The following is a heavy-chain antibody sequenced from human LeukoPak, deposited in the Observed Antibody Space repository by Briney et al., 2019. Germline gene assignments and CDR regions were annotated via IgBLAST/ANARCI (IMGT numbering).Heavy chain of an antibody. CDR1: GFTFSSYS. V-gene: IGHV3-21*04. J-gene: IGHJ4*02. D-gene: IGHD3-10*01. CDR3: AKDQGLLWFGELLSLDY. Sequence: GGSLRLSCAASGFTFSSYSMTWVRQAPGKGLEWVSSISSSSSYIYYADSVKGRFTISRDNAKNSLYLQMNSLRAEDTAVYYCAKDQGLLWFGELLSLDYWGQGTLVTVSS. CDR2: ISSSSSYI.